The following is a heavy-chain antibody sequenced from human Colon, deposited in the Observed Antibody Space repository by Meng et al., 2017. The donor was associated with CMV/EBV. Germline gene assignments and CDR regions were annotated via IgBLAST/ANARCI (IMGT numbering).Heavy chain of an antibody. CDR2: VFHTGSS. CDR3: ARVKWQRFVDF. CDR1: GGSISSSNW. D-gene: IGHD5-12*01. Sequence: GSLRLSCAVSGGSISSSNWWSWVRQPPGKGLEWIGTVFHTGSSFYNESLSGRASISIDTSRNHFSLSLKSVTAADTGVYFCARVKWQRFVDFWGQGMLVTVSS. J-gene: IGHJ4*02. V-gene: IGHV4-4*01.